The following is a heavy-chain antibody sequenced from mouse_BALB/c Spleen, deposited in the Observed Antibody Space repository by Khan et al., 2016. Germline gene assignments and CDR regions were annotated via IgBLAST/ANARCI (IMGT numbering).Heavy chain of an antibody. CDR1: GFSLTSYG. J-gene: IGHJ3*01. D-gene: IGHD2-4*01. Sequence: QVQLKESGPGLVAPSQSLSITCTVSGFSLTSYGVHWVRQPPGKGLEWLGVIWASGSTDYNSALMSRLNISKDNYKSQGFLKMNSKETDDTAMYYCARDCDYDRWFVYWCQGTLVTVSA. CDR3: ARDCDYDRWFVY. CDR2: IWASGST. V-gene: IGHV2-9*02.